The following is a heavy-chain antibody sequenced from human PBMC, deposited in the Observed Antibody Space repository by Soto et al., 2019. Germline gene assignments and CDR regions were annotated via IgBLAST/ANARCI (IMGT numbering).Heavy chain of an antibody. CDR2: MNEDESEK. CDR1: GFTFRSYW. J-gene: IGHJ5*02. Sequence: EVQLVESGGGLVQPGGSLRLSCVASGFTFRSYWMSWVRQAPGKGLEWVANMNEDESEKNYVDSVKGRFTISRDNAKNSLYLQMNSLRAEDTAMYFCARGDFYSGDLWGQGTLVTVSP. V-gene: IGHV3-7*05. CDR3: ARGDFYSGDL. D-gene: IGHD4-4*01.